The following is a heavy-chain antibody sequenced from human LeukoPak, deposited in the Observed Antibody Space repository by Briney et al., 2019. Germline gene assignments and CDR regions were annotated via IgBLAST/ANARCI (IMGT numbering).Heavy chain of an antibody. Sequence: GRSLRLSCAASGFTFSSYAMHWVRQAPGKGLEWVAVISYDGSNKYYADSVKGRFTISRDNSKNTLYLQMNSLRGEDTALYYCAKGGSGYFLDLWGQGTLVTVSS. CDR2: ISYDGSNK. CDR1: GFTFSSYA. V-gene: IGHV3-30*07. D-gene: IGHD3-22*01. J-gene: IGHJ5*02. CDR3: AKGGSGYFLDL.